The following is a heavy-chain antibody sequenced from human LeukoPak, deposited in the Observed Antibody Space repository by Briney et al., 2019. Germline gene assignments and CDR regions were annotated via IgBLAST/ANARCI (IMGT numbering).Heavy chain of an antibody. V-gene: IGHV3-7*03. CDR2: IKPDGGEQ. J-gene: IGHJ4*02. CDR3: AREQRTFDY. CDR1: GFTFSNYW. D-gene: IGHD5-24*01. Sequence: GGSLRLSCVASGFTFSNYWMNWVRQAPGKGLEWVANIKPDGGEQYYVDSVKGRFTISRDNADNPLYLQLSSLRAEDTAVYYCAREQRTFDYWGQGILVTVSS.